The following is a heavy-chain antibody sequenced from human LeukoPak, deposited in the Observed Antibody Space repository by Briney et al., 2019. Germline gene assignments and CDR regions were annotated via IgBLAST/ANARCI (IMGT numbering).Heavy chain of an antibody. V-gene: IGHV3-66*02. Sequence: GGSLRLSCAASGFTVSSNYMSWVRQAPGKGLEWVSVIYSGGSTYYADSVKGRFTISRDNSKNTLYPQMSSLRAEDTAVYYCARGGTTTVATFDYWGQGTLVTVSS. CDR1: GFTVSSNY. J-gene: IGHJ4*02. D-gene: IGHD3-22*01. CDR3: ARGGTTTVATFDY. CDR2: IYSGGST.